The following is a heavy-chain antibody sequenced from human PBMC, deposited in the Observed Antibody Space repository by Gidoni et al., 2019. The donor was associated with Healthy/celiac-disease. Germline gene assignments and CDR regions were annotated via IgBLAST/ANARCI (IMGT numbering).Heavy chain of an antibody. CDR3: ARELYGDYACGMDV. CDR2: IYYSGST. CDR1: GGSISSYY. J-gene: IGHJ6*02. D-gene: IGHD4-17*01. Sequence: QVQLQESGPGLVKPSATLSLTCTASGGSISSYYWSWIRQPPRKGLEWIGYIYYSGSTNYNPSLKSRVTISGDTSKNQFSLKLSSVTAADTAVYYCARELYGDYACGMDVWGQGTTVTVSS. V-gene: IGHV4-59*01.